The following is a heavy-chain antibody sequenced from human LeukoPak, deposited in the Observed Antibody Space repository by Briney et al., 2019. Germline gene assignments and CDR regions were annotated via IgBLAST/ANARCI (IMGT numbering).Heavy chain of an antibody. CDR3: ARSSMVRAPYYFDY. CDR2: IHYSGDA. V-gene: IGHV4-39*07. D-gene: IGHD3-10*01. CDR1: GGSIIIDNYY. J-gene: IGHJ4*02. Sequence: PSETLSLTCTVSGGSIIIDNYYWAWIRQPPGKGLEWIGSIHYSGDAYYNPSLKSRVTISADTSNNQFSLKLSSVTAADTAVYYCARSSMVRAPYYFDYWGQGTLVTVSS.